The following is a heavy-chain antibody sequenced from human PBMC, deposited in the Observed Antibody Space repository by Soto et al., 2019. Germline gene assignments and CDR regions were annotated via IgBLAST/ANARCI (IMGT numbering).Heavy chain of an antibody. CDR3: ARDMRYSSGWPDFDY. V-gene: IGHV3-48*02. CDR2: ISSSSSTI. Sequence: EVQLMESGGGLVQPGGSLRLSCAASGFTFSSYSMNWVRQAPGKGLEWVSYISSSSSTIYYADSVKGRFTISRDNAKNSLYLQMNSLRDEDTAVYYCARDMRYSSGWPDFDYWGQGTLVTVSS. J-gene: IGHJ4*02. CDR1: GFTFSSYS. D-gene: IGHD6-19*01.